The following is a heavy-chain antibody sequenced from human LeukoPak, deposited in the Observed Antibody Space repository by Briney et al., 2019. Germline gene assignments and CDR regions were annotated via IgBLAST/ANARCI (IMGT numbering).Heavy chain of an antibody. Sequence: GGSLRLSCAASGFTFDDYGMNWVRQAPGKGLEWVSYISSSGSTIYYADSVKGRFTISRDNAKNSLYLQMNSLRAEDTAVYYCARVAGSYSPAFDIWGQGTMVTVSS. D-gene: IGHD1-26*01. J-gene: IGHJ3*02. CDR1: GFTFDDYG. V-gene: IGHV3-48*03. CDR2: ISSSGSTI. CDR3: ARVAGSYSPAFDI.